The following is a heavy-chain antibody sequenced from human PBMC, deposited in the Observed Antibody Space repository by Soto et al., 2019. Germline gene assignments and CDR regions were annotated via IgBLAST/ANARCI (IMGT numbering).Heavy chain of an antibody. V-gene: IGHV2-70*11. Sequence: GSGPTLVNPTQTLTLTCTFSGFSLSTSGMCVSWIRQPPGKALEWLARIDWDDDKYYSTSLKTRLTISKDTSKNQVVLTMTNMDPVDTATYYCARTDGRGYSYGDQMYYFDYWGQGTLVTVSS. CDR1: GFSLSTSGMC. CDR3: ARTDGRGYSYGDQMYYFDY. CDR2: IDWDDDK. D-gene: IGHD5-18*01. J-gene: IGHJ4*02.